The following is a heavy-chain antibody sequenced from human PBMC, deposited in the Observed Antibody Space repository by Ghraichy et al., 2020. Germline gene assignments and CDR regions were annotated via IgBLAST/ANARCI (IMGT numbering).Heavy chain of an antibody. CDR2: ISGDGSNT. CDR1: GFTFSTYW. CDR3: ARDLGGYCSSTSCYTRRVYGMDV. V-gene: IGHV3-74*01. J-gene: IGHJ6*02. Sequence: LTCAASGFTFSTYWMHWVRQAPGKGLVWVSRISGDGSNTSYAESVKGRFTISRDNAKNTLYLQMNSLRAEDTAVYYCARDLGGYCSSTSCYTRRVYGMDVWGQGATVTVSS. D-gene: IGHD2-2*02.